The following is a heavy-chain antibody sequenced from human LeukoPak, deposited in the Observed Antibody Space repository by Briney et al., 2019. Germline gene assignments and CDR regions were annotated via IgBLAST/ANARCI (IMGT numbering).Heavy chain of an antibody. J-gene: IGHJ3*02. CDR1: GGTFSSYA. CDR3: ARGRYSGYDSAFDI. CDR2: IIPILGIA. Sequence: GASVKVSCKASGGTFSSYAISWVRQAPGQGLEWMGRIIPILGIASYAQKFQGRVTITADKSTSTAYMELSSLRSEDTAVYYCARGRYSGYDSAFDIWGQGTMVTVSS. V-gene: IGHV1-69*04. D-gene: IGHD5-12*01.